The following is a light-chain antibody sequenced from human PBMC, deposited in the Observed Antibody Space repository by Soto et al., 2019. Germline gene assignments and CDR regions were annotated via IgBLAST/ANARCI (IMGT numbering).Light chain of an antibody. CDR1: QSISSY. Sequence: DIQMTQSPSSLSASVGDRVTITCRASQSISSYLNWYQQKPGKAPKLLIYAASSLQSGVPSRFSGSGSGTDFTLTISSLQPEDFAVYFCHQYGNSPPGTFGQGTRL. J-gene: IGKJ5*01. V-gene: IGKV1-39*01. CDR2: AAS. CDR3: HQYGNSPPGT.